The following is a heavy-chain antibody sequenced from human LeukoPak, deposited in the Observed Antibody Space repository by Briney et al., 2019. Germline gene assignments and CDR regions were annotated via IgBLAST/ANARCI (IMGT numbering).Heavy chain of an antibody. CDR1: GFTFSSSA. Sequence: GGSLRLSCAASGFTFSSSAMNWVRQAPGKGLEWVSAIGSTGISTYYADSVKGRFTISRDDSKVYLQMNSLRVEDTAVYYCGRHGGAFEMWGQGTMVTVSS. CDR3: GRHGGAFEM. V-gene: IGHV3-23*05. J-gene: IGHJ3*02. CDR2: IGSTGIST.